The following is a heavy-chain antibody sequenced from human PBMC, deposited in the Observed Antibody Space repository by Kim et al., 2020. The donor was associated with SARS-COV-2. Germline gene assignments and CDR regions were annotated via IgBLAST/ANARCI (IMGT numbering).Heavy chain of an antibody. Sequence: SETLSLTCTVSGGSISSGGYYWSWIRQHPGKGLEWIGYIYYSGSTYYNPSLKSRVTISVDTSKNQFSLKLSSVTAADTAVYYCARASFYSNYGGWYFDLWGRGTLVTVSS. CDR2: IYYSGST. V-gene: IGHV4-31*03. D-gene: IGHD4-4*01. J-gene: IGHJ2*01. CDR1: GGSISSGGYY. CDR3: ARASFYSNYGGWYFDL.